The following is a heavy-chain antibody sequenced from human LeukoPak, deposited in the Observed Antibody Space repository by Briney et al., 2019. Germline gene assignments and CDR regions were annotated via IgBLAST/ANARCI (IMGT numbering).Heavy chain of an antibody. J-gene: IGHJ1*01. D-gene: IGHD3-22*01. CDR1: GYTFTSYG. Sequence: ASVKVSCKASGYTFTSYGISWVRQAPGQGLEWMGWISAYNGNINYAQKLQGRVTMTTDTSTSTAYMELRSLRSDDTAVYYCARDFFYDSSGYPIAEYFQHWGQGTLVTVSS. V-gene: IGHV1-18*01. CDR3: ARDFFYDSSGYPIAEYFQH. CDR2: ISAYNGNI.